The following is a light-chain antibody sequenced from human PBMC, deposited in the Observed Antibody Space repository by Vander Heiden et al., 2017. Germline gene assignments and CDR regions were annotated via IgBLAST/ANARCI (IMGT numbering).Light chain of an antibody. Sequence: CRASQSVRSSYLAWYQQKPGQAPRLLIDGASSRATGIPDRFSGSGSGTDFTLTISRLEPEDSAVYYCQHYGTSPPFTFGPGTKVEIK. CDR2: GAS. CDR1: QSVRSSY. V-gene: IGKV3-20*01. J-gene: IGKJ3*01. CDR3: QHYGTSPPFT.